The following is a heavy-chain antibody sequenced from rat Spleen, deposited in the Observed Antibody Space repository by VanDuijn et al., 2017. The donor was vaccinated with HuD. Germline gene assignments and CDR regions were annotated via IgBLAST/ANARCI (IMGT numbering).Heavy chain of an antibody. D-gene: IGHD1-2*01. V-gene: IGHV2-72*01. CDR3: ARADIASISTDGI. J-gene: IGHJ2*01. CDR1: GFXXXSYX. CDR2: RWAGGST. Sequence: KESGPXXVQXXXTLXXXCTXXGFXXXSYXXXWVXQPPGKSLVWMGTRWAGGSTNYNSPLKSRLSITRDTSKSQVFLKMHSLQTEDTATYYCARADIASISTDGIWGQGVMVTVSS.